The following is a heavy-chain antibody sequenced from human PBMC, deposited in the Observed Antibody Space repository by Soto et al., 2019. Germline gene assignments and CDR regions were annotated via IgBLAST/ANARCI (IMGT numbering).Heavy chain of an antibody. Sequence: QVQLVESGGGVVQPGGSLRLSCTTSGFTFNTYGMHWVRQAPGKGLECVAIIWYDGSNKYYADSVKGRFTISRDNSKKTLYLQMNSLRAEDTDLYYCARSDCTGAYCYSWPFHYGVDVWGQGTTVTVSS. D-gene: IGHD2-15*01. CDR3: ARSDCTGAYCYSWPFHYGVDV. CDR2: IWYDGSNK. CDR1: GFTFNTYG. V-gene: IGHV3-33*08. J-gene: IGHJ6*02.